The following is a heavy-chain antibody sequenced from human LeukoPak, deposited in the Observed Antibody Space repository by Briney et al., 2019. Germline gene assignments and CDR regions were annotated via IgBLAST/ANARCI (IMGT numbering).Heavy chain of an antibody. CDR3: ARAPPWFGESNADY. Sequence: SETLSLTCTVSGGSISSYYWSWIRQPAGKGLEWIGEINHSGSTNYNPSLKSRVTISVDTSKNQFSLKLSSVTAADTAVYYCARAPPWFGESNADYWGQGTLVTVSS. CDR2: INHSGST. D-gene: IGHD3-10*01. CDR1: GGSISSYY. J-gene: IGHJ4*02. V-gene: IGHV4-34*01.